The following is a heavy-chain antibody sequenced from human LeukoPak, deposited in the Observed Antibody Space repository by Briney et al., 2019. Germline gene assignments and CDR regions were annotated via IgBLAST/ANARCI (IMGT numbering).Heavy chain of an antibody. CDR2: ISGSGDRT. Sequence: AGGSLRLSCAASGFTFSSYAMSWVRQAPGKGLEWVSGISGSGDRTYYADSVKGRFTVSRDNSKSTLYLQVYSLTADDTAVYYCASHLLSDQDYWGQGTLVTVSS. CDR3: ASHLLSDQDY. J-gene: IGHJ4*02. V-gene: IGHV3-23*01. D-gene: IGHD3-10*01. CDR1: GFTFSSYA.